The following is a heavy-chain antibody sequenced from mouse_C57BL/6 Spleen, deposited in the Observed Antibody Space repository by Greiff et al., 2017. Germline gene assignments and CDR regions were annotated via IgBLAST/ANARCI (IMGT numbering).Heavy chain of an antibody. CDR3: APLYYEYVAY. D-gene: IGHD2-4*01. Sequence: VQLQQSGPELVKPGASVKISCKASGYTFTDYYMNWVKQSHGRSLEWIGDINPNNGGTSYNQKFKGKATLTVDKSSSTAYMELRSLTSEDSAVYYCAPLYYEYVAYWGQGTLVTVSA. J-gene: IGHJ3*01. CDR1: GYTFTDYY. V-gene: IGHV1-26*01. CDR2: INPNNGGT.